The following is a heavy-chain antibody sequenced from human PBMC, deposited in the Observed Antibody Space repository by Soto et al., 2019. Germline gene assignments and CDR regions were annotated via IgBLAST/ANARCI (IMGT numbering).Heavy chain of an antibody. CDR2: IYYSGST. CDR1: GGSISSYY. D-gene: IGHD3-22*01. J-gene: IGHJ4*02. CDR3: ARSLDYYDSSGYSFDY. V-gene: IGHV4-59*01. Sequence: PSETLSLTCTVSGGSISSYYWSWIRQPPGKGLEWIGYIYYSGSTNYNPSLKSRVTISVDTSKNQFSLKLSSVTAADTAVYCCARSLDYYDSSGYSFDYWGQGTLVTVSS.